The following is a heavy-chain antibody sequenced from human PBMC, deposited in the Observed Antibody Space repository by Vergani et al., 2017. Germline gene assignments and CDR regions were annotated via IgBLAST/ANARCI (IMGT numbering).Heavy chain of an antibody. Sequence: QVQLVQSGAEVKKPGASVKVSCKASGYTFTSYGISWVRQAPGKGLEWMGGFDPEDGETIYAQKFQGRVTITEDTSTDTAYMELSSLRSEDTAVYYCATTRYSGYDSDRDFDYWGQGTLVTVSS. V-gene: IGHV1-24*01. CDR2: FDPEDGET. CDR1: GYTFTSYG. D-gene: IGHD5-12*01. J-gene: IGHJ4*02. CDR3: ATTRYSGYDSDRDFDY.